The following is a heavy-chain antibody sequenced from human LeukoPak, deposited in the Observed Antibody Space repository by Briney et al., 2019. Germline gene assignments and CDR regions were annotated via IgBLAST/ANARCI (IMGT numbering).Heavy chain of an antibody. D-gene: IGHD3-10*01. J-gene: IGHJ4*02. Sequence: PSETLSLTCAVYGGSFSGYYWSWIRQPPGKGLEWIGEMNHSGSSNYNPSLKSRVTISVDTSKNQFSLKVSSVTAADTAVYYCARGRGRLDYWGQGTPVTVSS. V-gene: IGHV4-34*01. CDR2: MNHSGSS. CDR1: GGSFSGYY. CDR3: ARGRGRLDY.